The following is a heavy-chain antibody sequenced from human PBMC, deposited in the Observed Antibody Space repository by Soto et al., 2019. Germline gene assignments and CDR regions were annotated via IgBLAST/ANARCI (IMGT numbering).Heavy chain of an antibody. CDR1: GGSFSGYY. Sequence: SETLSLTCAVYGGSFSGYYWSWIRQPPGKGLEWIGEINHSGSTNYNPSLKSRVTISVDTSKNQFSLKLSSVTAADAAVYYCARGARTVTRRYNWFDPWGQETLVTVSS. CDR2: INHSGST. V-gene: IGHV4-34*01. CDR3: ARGARTVTRRYNWFDP. D-gene: IGHD4-4*01. J-gene: IGHJ5*02.